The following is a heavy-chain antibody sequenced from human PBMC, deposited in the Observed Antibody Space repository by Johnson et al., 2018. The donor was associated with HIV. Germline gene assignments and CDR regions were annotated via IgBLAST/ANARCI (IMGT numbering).Heavy chain of an antibody. D-gene: IGHD1-1*01. V-gene: IGHV3-66*01. CDR3: ARREGTTGTCSAFDI. Sequence: VQLVESGGGLVQPGGSLRLSCAASGFTVSSNYMSWVRQAPGKGLEWVSVIYSGGSTYYADSVKGRFTISRDNSKNTLYLQVHSLRDGDTAVYYCARREGTTGTCSAFDIWGQGTMVTVSS. CDR2: IYSGGST. CDR1: GFTVSSNY. J-gene: IGHJ3*02.